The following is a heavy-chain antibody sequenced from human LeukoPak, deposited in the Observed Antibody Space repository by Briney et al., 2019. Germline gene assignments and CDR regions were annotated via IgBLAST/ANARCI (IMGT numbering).Heavy chain of an antibody. CDR2: IYHNGST. CDR1: GYSISSGYY. V-gene: IGHV4-38-2*01. D-gene: IGHD2-15*01. J-gene: IGHJ6*03. CDR3: ARGRVVVVAAYYYYMDV. Sequence: PSETLSLTCAVSGYSISSGYYWGWIRPPPGKGLEWIGSIYHNGSTYYNPSLKSRVTISVDTSKNQFSLKLSSVTAADTAVYYCARGRVVVVAAYYYYMDVWGKGTTVTVSS.